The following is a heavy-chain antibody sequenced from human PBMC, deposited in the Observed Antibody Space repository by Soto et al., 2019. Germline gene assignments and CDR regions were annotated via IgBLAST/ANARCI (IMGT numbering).Heavy chain of an antibody. CDR1: GFIFSDYY. V-gene: IGHV3-11*01. CDR3: VRDGISTVFGPARAYDI. CDR2: ISSSGTTI. D-gene: IGHD3-16*01. J-gene: IGHJ3*02. Sequence: GGSLRLSCAASGFIFSDYYMSWIRQAPGKELEWVSYISSSGTTISYADSVKGRFTISRDNADKSLYLHMNRLRAEDTAVYYCVRDGISTVFGPARAYDIWGQGTMVTVSS.